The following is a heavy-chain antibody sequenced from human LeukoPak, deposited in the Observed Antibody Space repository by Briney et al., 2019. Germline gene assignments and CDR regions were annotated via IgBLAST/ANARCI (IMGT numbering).Heavy chain of an antibody. D-gene: IGHD3-3*01. CDR2: MNPNSGNT. V-gene: IGHV1-8*01. CDR1: GYTFTSYD. CDR3: ARGRSHDFWSGYYF. J-gene: IGHJ4*02. Sequence: ASVKVSCKASGYTFTSYDINWVRQATGQGLEWMGWMNPNSGNTGHAQKFQGRVTMTRNTSISTAYMELSSLRSEDTAVYYCARGRSHDFWSGYYFWGQGTLVTVSS.